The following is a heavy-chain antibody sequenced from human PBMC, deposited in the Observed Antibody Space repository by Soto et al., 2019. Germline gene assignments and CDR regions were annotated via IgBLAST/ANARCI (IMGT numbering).Heavy chain of an antibody. V-gene: IGHV1-69*01. CDR3: ARGGVDVVATSAFDY. D-gene: IGHD5-12*01. Sequence: QVQLVQSGAEVKKPGSSVKVSCKASGGTFNNYAISWVRQAPGQGLEWMGGIIPIIGTADYAHKFQGRLAISADESTGTIFLELSSVRSEDTVLYYCARGGVDVVATSAFDYWGQGTLVTVSS. CDR1: GGTFNNYA. CDR2: IIPIIGTA. J-gene: IGHJ4*02.